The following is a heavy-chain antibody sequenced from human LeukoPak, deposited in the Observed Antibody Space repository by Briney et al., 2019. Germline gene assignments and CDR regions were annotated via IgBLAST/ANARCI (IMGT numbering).Heavy chain of an antibody. D-gene: IGHD6-13*01. J-gene: IGHJ4*02. CDR2: ISSSSSYI. V-gene: IGHV3-21*01. CDR1: EFTLSSCN. CDR3: TRGGIAGYFDY. Sequence: GGSLRLSCAASEFTLSSCNMNRVRQAPGKGLEWVSSISSSSSYIYYADSVKGRFTISRDNVKKSLYLQMNSLRAEDTAVYYCTRGGIAGYFDYWGQGTLVTVSS.